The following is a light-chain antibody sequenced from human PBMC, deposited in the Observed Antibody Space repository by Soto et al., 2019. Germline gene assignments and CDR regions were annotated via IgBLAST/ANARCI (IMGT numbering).Light chain of an antibody. Sequence: QSVLTQPPSVSAAPGQKVTISCSGSTFNIGNNFVSRYQQLPGTAPKVLIYDNNKRPSGIPDRFSASKSGTSATLGITGLQTGDEAVYYCGTWDSSLSAHVFGTGTKVTVL. CDR3: GTWDSSLSAHV. CDR2: DNN. V-gene: IGLV1-51*01. CDR1: TFNIGNNF. J-gene: IGLJ1*01.